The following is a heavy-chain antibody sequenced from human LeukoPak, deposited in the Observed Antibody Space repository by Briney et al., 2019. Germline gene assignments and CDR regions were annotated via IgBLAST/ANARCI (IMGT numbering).Heavy chain of an antibody. CDR3: ARATSGYSYTCFDY. V-gene: IGHV1-69*05. J-gene: IGHJ4*02. CDR1: GYTFTSYD. CDR2: IIPIFGTA. D-gene: IGHD5-18*01. Sequence: GASVKVSCKASGYTFTSYDINWVRQAPGQGLEWMGGIIPIFGTANYAQKFQGRVTITTDESTSTAYMELSSLRSEDTAVYYCARATSGYSYTCFDYWGQGTLVTVSS.